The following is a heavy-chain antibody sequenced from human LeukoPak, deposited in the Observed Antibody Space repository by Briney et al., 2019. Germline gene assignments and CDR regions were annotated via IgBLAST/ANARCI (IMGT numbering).Heavy chain of an antibody. CDR1: GGSISSGSYY. Sequence: KTSQTLSLTCTVSGGSISSGSYYWSWIRQPAGKGLEWIGRIYTSGSTNYNPSLKSRVTISVDTSKNQFSLKLSSVTAADTAVYYCASTPARYYDFWSGYYEDYWGQGTRVTVSS. D-gene: IGHD3-3*01. V-gene: IGHV4-61*02. CDR2: IYTSGST. J-gene: IGHJ4*02. CDR3: ASTPARYYDFWSGYYEDY.